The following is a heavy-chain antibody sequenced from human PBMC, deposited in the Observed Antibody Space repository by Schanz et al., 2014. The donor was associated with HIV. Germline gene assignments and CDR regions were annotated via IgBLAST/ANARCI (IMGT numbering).Heavy chain of an antibody. CDR2: IIPIFGTP. J-gene: IGHJ6*02. D-gene: IGHD3-3*02. Sequence: QVQLVQSGAALRKPGTSVKVSCMVPGGTFNSHGFGWVRQAPGQGLEWMGGIIPIFGTPNYAQKFQGRVTIIADESTSTAYMELSSLRSADTAVYFCARAAFSSEYYYGMDVWGQGTTVTVSS. CDR3: ARAAFSSEYYYGMDV. CDR1: GGTFNSHG. V-gene: IGHV1-69*01.